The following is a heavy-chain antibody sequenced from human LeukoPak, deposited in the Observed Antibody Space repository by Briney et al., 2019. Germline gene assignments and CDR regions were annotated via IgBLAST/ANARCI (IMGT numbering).Heavy chain of an antibody. CDR3: ARGFPPRRLYDSSGYYTYYFDY. Sequence: ASVKVSCKASGYTFTSYYMHWVRQAPGQGLEWMGIINPSGDSTSYAQKFEGRVTMTRDMSTSTVYMELSRLRSDDTAVYYCARGFPPRRLYDSSGYYTYYFDYWGQGTLVTVSS. D-gene: IGHD3-22*01. CDR2: INPSGDST. V-gene: IGHV1-46*01. J-gene: IGHJ4*02. CDR1: GYTFTSYY.